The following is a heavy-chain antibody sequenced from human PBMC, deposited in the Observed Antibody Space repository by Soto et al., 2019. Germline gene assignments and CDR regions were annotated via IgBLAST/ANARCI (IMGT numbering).Heavy chain of an antibody. J-gene: IGHJ4*02. D-gene: IGHD3-22*01. CDR2: IYYSGST. CDR3: ARGLIHDSSGTGAPDY. V-gene: IGHV4-31*03. CDR1: GGSISSGGYY. Sequence: QVQLQESGPGLVKPSQTLSLTCTVSGGSISSGGYYWSWIRQHQGKGLEWIGYIYYSGSTYYNPSLKSRVTISVDTSKNQFSLKLSYVTAADTAVYYCARGLIHDSSGTGAPDYWGQGTLVTVS.